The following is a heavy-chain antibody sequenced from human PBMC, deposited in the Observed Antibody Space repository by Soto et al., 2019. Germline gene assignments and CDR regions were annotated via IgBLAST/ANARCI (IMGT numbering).Heavy chain of an antibody. CDR2: IIPIFGTA. CDR1: GGTFSSYA. D-gene: IGHD5-18*01. V-gene: IGHV1-69*13. CDR3: ARVDTAMVKLSDTPHHYYYGMDV. J-gene: IGHJ6*02. Sequence: SVKVSCKASGGTFSSYAISWVRQAPGQGLEWMGGIIPIFGTANYAQKFQGRVTITADESTSTAYMELSSLRSEDTAVYYCARVDTAMVKLSDTPHHYYYGMDVWGQGTTVTVSS.